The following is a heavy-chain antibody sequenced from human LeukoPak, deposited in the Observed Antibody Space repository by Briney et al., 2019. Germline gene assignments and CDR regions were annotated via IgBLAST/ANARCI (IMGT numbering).Heavy chain of an antibody. CDR1: GYTFTGYY. Sequence: ASVKVSCKASGYTFTGYYMHWVRQAPGQGLEWMGWINPNSGGTNYAQKFQGRVTMTRDTSISTAYIELSRLRSDDTAVYYCARDRSVVVPAATVDYWGQGTLVTVSS. J-gene: IGHJ4*02. D-gene: IGHD2-2*01. CDR2: INPNSGGT. V-gene: IGHV1-2*02. CDR3: ARDRSVVVPAATVDY.